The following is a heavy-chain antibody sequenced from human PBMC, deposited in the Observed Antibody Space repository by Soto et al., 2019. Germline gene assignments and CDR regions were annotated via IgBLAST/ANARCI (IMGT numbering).Heavy chain of an antibody. Sequence: SETLSLTCTVSGDSITSNSYFWAWIRQPPGKGLEWIGSIYYSGTTYYNPSLKSRVTISVDRSKNQFSLKLSSVTAADTAVYYCARHYYYGSGSYYWVYWGQGTLVTVSS. CDR3: ARHYYYGSGSYYWVY. J-gene: IGHJ4*02. CDR2: IYYSGTT. CDR1: GDSITSNSYF. D-gene: IGHD3-10*01. V-gene: IGHV4-39*01.